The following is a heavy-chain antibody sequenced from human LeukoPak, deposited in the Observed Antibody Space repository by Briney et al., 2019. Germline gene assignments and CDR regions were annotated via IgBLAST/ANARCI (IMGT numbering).Heavy chain of an antibody. Sequence: SQTLSLTCTVSGGSISSGGYYWSWIRQHPGKGLEWIGYIYYSGSTYYNPSLKSRVTISVDTSKNQFSLKLSSVTAADTAVYYCARKFFVLRFLEYWFDPWGQGTLVTVSS. CDR3: ARKFFVLRFLEYWFDP. CDR1: GGSISSGGYY. V-gene: IGHV4-31*03. CDR2: IYYSGST. D-gene: IGHD3-3*01. J-gene: IGHJ5*02.